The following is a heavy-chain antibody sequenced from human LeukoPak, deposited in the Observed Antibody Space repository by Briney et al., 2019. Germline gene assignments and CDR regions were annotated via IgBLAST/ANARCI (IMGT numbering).Heavy chain of an antibody. J-gene: IGHJ4*02. CDR1: GFTFSSYA. Sequence: PGGFLRLSCAASGFTFSSYAMHWVRQAPGKGLEWVAVISYDGSNKYYADSVKGRFTISRDNSKNTLYLQMNSLRAEDTAVYYCAREEIAAAGIYFDYWGQGTLVTVSS. V-gene: IGHV3-30-3*01. CDR3: AREEIAAAGIYFDY. CDR2: ISYDGSNK. D-gene: IGHD6-13*01.